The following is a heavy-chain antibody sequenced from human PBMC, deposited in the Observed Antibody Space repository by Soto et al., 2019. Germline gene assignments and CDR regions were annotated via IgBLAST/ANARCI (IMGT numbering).Heavy chain of an antibody. D-gene: IGHD2-15*01. CDR1: GFTFSYG. CDR2: ISYDSSNK. J-gene: IGHJ4*02. CDR3: AKLVIGYCSGNTCDDY. Sequence: VQLLESGGGLIQPGGSLRLSCAASGFTFSYGIHWLRQAPGKGLEWVAYISYDSSNKFYGDSVKGRFTISRDNSKNTQFLQMNSLRAEDPAVYYCAKLVIGYCSGNTCDDYWGQGTLVAVSS. V-gene: IGHV3-30*18.